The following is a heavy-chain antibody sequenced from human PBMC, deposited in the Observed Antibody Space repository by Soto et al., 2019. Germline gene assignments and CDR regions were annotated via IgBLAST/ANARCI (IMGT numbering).Heavy chain of an antibody. CDR3: AREKDYGDYVYAFDI. CDR1: GGSISTYY. CDR2: VYYTGHT. V-gene: IGHV4-59*01. D-gene: IGHD4-17*01. J-gene: IGHJ3*02. Sequence: LSLTCTVSGGSISTYYWTWIRQPPGKGLEYIGYVYYTGHTNYNPSLKSRVTISLDTSKNQFSLKLSSVTAADTAIYYCAREKDYGDYVYAFDIWGQGTMVTVSS.